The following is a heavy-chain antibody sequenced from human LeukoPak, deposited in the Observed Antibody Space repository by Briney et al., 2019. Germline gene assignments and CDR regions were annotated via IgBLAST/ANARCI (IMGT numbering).Heavy chain of an antibody. CDR2: ISGSGATI. V-gene: IGHV3-23*01. CDR3: VTKLYVGHTHAFDI. J-gene: IGHJ3*02. D-gene: IGHD3-16*01. Sequence: GGSLRLSCTASGFTFSNYPINFVRQAPGKGLDWVSAISGSGATIYYADVVRGRFTISRDNSKNTVYLQMNSLRAEDTALYYCVTKLYVGHTHAFDIWGQGTMVTVSP. CDR1: GFTFSNYP.